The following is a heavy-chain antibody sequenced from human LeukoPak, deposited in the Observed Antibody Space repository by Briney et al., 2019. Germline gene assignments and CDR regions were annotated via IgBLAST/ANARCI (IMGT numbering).Heavy chain of an antibody. CDR2: ISYDGDNE. CDR1: GFTFSNFA. D-gene: IGHD3-16*01. J-gene: IGHJ6*02. Sequence: GGSLRLSCAASGFTFSNFAMHWVRQAPGKGLEWVAVISYDGDNEYYADSVKGQFTISRGNSKDRLYLQMNSLRPEDTAMYYCARVRGGRSWYYYGMDVWGRGTTVTVSS. CDR3: ARVRGGRSWYYYGMDV. V-gene: IGHV3-30-3*01.